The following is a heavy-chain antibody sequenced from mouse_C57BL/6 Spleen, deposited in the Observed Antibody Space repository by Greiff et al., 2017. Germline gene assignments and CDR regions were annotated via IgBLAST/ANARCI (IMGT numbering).Heavy chain of an antibody. Sequence: QVQLQQPGTELVKPGASVKLSCKASGYTFTSYWMHWVKQRPGQGLEWIGNINPSNGGTNYNEKFKSKATLTVDKSSSTAYMQLSSLTSEDSSVYYCASYYYGRPYLYFDVWGTGATVTGSS. CDR3: ASYYYGRPYLYFDV. CDR1: GYTFTSYW. D-gene: IGHD1-1*01. V-gene: IGHV1-53*01. CDR2: INPSNGGT. J-gene: IGHJ1*03.